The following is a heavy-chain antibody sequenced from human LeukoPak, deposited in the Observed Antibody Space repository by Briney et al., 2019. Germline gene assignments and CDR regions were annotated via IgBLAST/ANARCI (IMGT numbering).Heavy chain of an antibody. V-gene: IGHV3-7*03. J-gene: IGHJ6*02. Sequence: GGSLRLSCVASGITFSNYAVSWVRQAPGKGLEWVANIKQDGSEKYYVDSVKGRFTISRDNAKNSLYLQMNSLRAEDTAVYYCARSGSSWYGDYYYYGMDVWGQGTTVTVSS. CDR1: GITFSNYA. D-gene: IGHD6-13*01. CDR3: ARSGSSWYGDYYYYGMDV. CDR2: IKQDGSEK.